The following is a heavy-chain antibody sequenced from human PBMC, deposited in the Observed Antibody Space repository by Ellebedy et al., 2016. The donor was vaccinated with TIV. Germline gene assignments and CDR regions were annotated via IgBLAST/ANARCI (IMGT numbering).Heavy chain of an antibody. V-gene: IGHV1-18*01. CDR1: GYTFTNYG. CDR2: ISAYNGDR. Sequence: ASVKVSCXASGYTFTNYGITWVRQAPGQGLEWLGWISAYNGDRSYAQKLQGRVTMTTDTSTNTAYMDLRSLRSDDTAVYYCARDEGRYGMDVWGQGTTVTVSS. J-gene: IGHJ6*02. CDR3: ARDEGRYGMDV.